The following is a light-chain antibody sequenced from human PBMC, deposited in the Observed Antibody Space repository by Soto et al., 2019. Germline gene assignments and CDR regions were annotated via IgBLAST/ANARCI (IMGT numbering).Light chain of an antibody. CDR2: QTS. CDR3: QVYGILPWT. CDR1: QYINTR. J-gene: IGKJ1*01. V-gene: IGKV3D-11*01. Sequence: EIVLTQSPATLSSFPGDRVTLSCRASQYINTRLAWYQHRPGQAPRLLIYQTSIRAAGIPARFSASGTGTDFTLTITRLEPEDFALYYCQVYGILPWTFGQGTKVDIK.